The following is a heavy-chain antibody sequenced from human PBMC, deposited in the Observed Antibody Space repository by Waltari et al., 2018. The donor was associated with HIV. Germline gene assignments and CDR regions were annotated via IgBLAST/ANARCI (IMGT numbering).Heavy chain of an antibody. CDR3: ARGGGATIFDI. J-gene: IGHJ3*02. D-gene: IGHD1-26*01. CDR2: IYHSGRT. V-gene: IGHV4-38-2*02. CDR1: GYSISSGYY. Sequence: QVQLQESGPGLVKPSETLSLTCTVSGYSISSGYYWGWIRQPPGKGLEWIGSIYHSGRTDYNPALKSRVTISVDTSKNQFSLRLGSVTAADTAVYYCARGGGATIFDIWGQGTMVTVSS.